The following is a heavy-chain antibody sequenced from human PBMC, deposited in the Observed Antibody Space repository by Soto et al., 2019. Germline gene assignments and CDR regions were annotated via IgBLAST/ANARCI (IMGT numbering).Heavy chain of an antibody. CDR2: ISHDEGTK. Sequence: PGGSLRLSCAASEFTFNTYRMHWVRQAPGKGLEWVAVISHDEGTKYYGDSMKGRFTISRDNSKNTLYLQMNSLRGDDTAVYYCARGASDFWGAYPEIHFFDSWGQGTLVTVS. CDR1: EFTFNTYR. D-gene: IGHD3-3*01. V-gene: IGHV3-30*03. CDR3: ARGASDFWGAYPEIHFFDS. J-gene: IGHJ4*02.